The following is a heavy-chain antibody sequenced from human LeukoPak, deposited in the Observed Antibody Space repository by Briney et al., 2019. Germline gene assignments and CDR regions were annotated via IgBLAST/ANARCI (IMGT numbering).Heavy chain of an antibody. CDR2: ISWNSGSI. CDR3: AKDMGADNYHYGMDV. V-gene: IGHV3-9*01. Sequence: GGSLRLSCAASGFTFDDYAMHWVRQAPGKGLEWVSGISWNSGSIGYADSVKGRFTISRDNAKNSLYLQMNSLRAEDTALYYCAKDMGADNYHYGMDVWGQGTTVTVSS. J-gene: IGHJ6*02. CDR1: GFTFDDYA. D-gene: IGHD4/OR15-4a*01.